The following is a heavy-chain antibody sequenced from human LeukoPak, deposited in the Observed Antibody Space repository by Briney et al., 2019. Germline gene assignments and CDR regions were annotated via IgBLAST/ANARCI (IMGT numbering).Heavy chain of an antibody. CDR3: AKWGLDCSVAGCLYYFDY. V-gene: IGHV3-23*01. Sequence: PGGSLRLSCAASGFTFRSYAMSWVRQAPGKGLEWVSGISDGSTYYADSIKGRFTISRDNSKNSLYLRMNNLRAEDTAVYYCAKWGLDCSVAGCLYYFDYWGQGTLVTVSS. D-gene: IGHD2-15*01. J-gene: IGHJ4*02. CDR2: ISDGST. CDR1: GFTFRSYA.